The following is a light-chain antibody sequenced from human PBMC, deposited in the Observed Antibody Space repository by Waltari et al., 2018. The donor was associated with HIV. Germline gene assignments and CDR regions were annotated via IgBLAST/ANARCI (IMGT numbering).Light chain of an antibody. J-gene: IGLJ1*01. V-gene: IGLV3-21*01. CDR3: QVWQKPGRYV. CDR2: YDN. CDR1: NLGTLS. Sequence: LTQPGSVSVAPGQTASITCEGNNLGTLSVHWYRQTPGQAPILIIYYDNDRPPGISERFYGSKSGDTATLSISRVEAGDEGEYFCQVWQKPGRYVFGSGTKVTVL.